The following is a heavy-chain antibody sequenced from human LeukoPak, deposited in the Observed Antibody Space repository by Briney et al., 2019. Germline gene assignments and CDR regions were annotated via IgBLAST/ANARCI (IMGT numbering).Heavy chain of an antibody. D-gene: IGHD3-16*02. J-gene: IGHJ4*02. V-gene: IGHV1-3*01. Sequence: ASVKVSCKASGYSFTRHDIHWVRQAPGQRPEWMGRITVDSGNRKYSQKFQGRVTITRDTSATTAYMELSNLRSEDTAVYYCARDTFTFGGVIVLDYWGQGTLVTVSS. CDR1: GYSFTRHD. CDR2: ITVDSGNR. CDR3: ARDTFTFGGVIVLDY.